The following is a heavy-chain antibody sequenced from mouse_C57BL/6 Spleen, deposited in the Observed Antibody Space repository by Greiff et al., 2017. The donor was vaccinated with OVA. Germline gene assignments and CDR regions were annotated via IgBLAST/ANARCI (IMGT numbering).Heavy chain of an antibody. D-gene: IGHD2-1*01. CDR3: ARGDGTTGYYYAMDY. V-gene: IGHV1-31*01. CDR2: IYPYNGVS. CDR1: GYSFTGYY. J-gene: IGHJ4*01. Sequence: EVQLVESGPELVKPGASVKISCKASGYSFTGYYMHWVKQSHGNILDWIGYIYPYNGVSSYNQKFKGKATLTVDKSSSTAYMELRSLTSEDSAVYYCARGDGTTGYYYAMDYWGQGTSVTVSS.